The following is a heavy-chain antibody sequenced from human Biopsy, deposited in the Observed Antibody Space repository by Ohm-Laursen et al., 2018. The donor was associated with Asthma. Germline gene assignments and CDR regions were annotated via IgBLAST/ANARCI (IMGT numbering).Heavy chain of an antibody. Sequence: TLSLTCTVSGGSMTSGGHTWNWIRQIPGKGLEWLGYIFDSEGSYYNPSLKSRVMISLDTSQNQFSLSLNSVTAADTAVYFCARGSGLYPESPFDYWGQGTLVTVSS. J-gene: IGHJ4*02. D-gene: IGHD2-15*01. CDR1: GGSMTSGGHT. V-gene: IGHV4-31*03. CDR3: ARGSGLYPESPFDY. CDR2: IFDSEGS.